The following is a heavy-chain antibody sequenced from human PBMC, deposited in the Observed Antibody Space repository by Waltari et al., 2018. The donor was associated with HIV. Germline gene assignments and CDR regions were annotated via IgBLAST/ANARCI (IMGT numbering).Heavy chain of an antibody. Sequence: QLQLQESGPGLVKPSETLSLTCTVSGGSFSSSRYYWGWIRQPPGKGLEWVGSIYYSGSTYYNPSLKSRVTISVDTSKNQFSLKLSSVTAADTAVYYCAREGALKGDHGNYYYYGMDVWGQGTTVTVSS. CDR1: GGSFSSSRYY. CDR2: IYYSGST. V-gene: IGHV4-39*07. D-gene: IGHD4-17*01. J-gene: IGHJ6*02. CDR3: AREGALKGDHGNYYYYGMDV.